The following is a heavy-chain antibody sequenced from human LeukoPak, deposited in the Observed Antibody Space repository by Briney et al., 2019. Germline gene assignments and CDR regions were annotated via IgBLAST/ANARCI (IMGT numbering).Heavy chain of an antibody. J-gene: IGHJ5*02. Sequence: GGSLRLSCAASGFTFSSYAMSWVRQAPGKGLEWVSAISGSGGSTYYADSVKGRFTISRDNSKNTLYLQMNSLRAEDTAVYYCAKDLGCSSTSCYPWFDPWGQGTQVTVSS. CDR1: GFTFSSYA. D-gene: IGHD2-2*01. V-gene: IGHV3-23*01. CDR2: ISGSGGST. CDR3: AKDLGCSSTSCYPWFDP.